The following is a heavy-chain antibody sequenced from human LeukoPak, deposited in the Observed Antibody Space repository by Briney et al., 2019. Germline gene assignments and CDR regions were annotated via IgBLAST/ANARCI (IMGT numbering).Heavy chain of an antibody. J-gene: IGHJ5*02. CDR1: GGSISSGGYY. CDR2: IYYSGST. D-gene: IGHD2-2*01. CDR3: ARQVVVPAAIAGFRFDP. Sequence: PSETLSLTCTVSGGSISSGGYYWSWLRQHPGKGLEWIGYIYYSGSTYYNPSLKSRVTISVDTSKNQFSLKLSSVTAADTAVYYCARQVVVPAAIAGFRFDPWGQGTLVTVSS. V-gene: IGHV4-31*03.